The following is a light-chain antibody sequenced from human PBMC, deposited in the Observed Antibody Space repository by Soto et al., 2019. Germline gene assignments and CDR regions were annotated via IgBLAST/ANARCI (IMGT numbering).Light chain of an antibody. Sequence: ALTQPASVSGSPGQSIAISCTGTSSDVGSYDFVSWYQQHPGKVPKLMIYDVNNRPSGVSDRFPGSKSGNTASLTISGLQAEDEADYYCTSFTTRSTHVFGTGTKVTVL. J-gene: IGLJ1*01. CDR2: DVN. CDR3: TSFTTRSTHV. CDR1: SSDVGSYDF. V-gene: IGLV2-14*03.